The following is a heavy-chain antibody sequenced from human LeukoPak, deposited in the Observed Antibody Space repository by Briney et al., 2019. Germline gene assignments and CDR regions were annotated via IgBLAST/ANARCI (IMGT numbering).Heavy chain of an antibody. Sequence: GGSLRLSCAASGFTVSSTYMSWVRQAPGKGQEWVSIIYSAGSTYYADSVKGRFTISRDNSKNTLYLQMNSLRAEYTAVYYCAKGHCTNGICWLDWGQGTLVTVSS. CDR1: GFTVSSTY. V-gene: IGHV3-53*01. D-gene: IGHD2-8*01. J-gene: IGHJ4*02. CDR3: AKGHCTNGICWLD. CDR2: IYSAGST.